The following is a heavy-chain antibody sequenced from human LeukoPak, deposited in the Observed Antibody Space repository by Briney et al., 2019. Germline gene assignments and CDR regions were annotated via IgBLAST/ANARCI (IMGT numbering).Heavy chain of an antibody. CDR3: ARVIYDYIWGSYRLNDY. V-gene: IGHV4-34*01. CDR2: INHSGST. Sequence: KTSETLSLTCAVYGGSFSGYYWSWIRQPPGKGLEWIGEINHSGSTNYNPSLKSRVTISVGTSKNQFSLKLSSVTAADTAVYYCARVIYDYIWGSYRLNDYWGQGTLVTVSS. CDR1: GGSFSGYY. D-gene: IGHD3-16*02. J-gene: IGHJ4*02.